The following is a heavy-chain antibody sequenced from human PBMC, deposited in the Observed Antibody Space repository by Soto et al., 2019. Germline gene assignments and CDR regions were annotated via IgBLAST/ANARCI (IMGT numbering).Heavy chain of an antibody. V-gene: IGHV3-13*01. J-gene: IGHJ4*02. D-gene: IGHD6-6*01. CDR2: IGTAGDT. CDR1: GFTFSSYD. CDR3: ARYSSSSLAFDY. Sequence: GGSLRLSCAASGFTFSSYDMHWVRQATGKGLEWVSAIGTAGDTYYPGSVKGRFTISRENAKNSLYLQMNSLRAEDTAVYYCARYSSSSLAFDYWGQGTLVTVSS.